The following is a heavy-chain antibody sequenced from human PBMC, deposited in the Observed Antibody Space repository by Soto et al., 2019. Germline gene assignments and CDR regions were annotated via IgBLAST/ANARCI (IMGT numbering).Heavy chain of an antibody. D-gene: IGHD3-16*01. CDR2: IHSDGSST. Sequence: EVQLVESGGGLVQPGESLRLSCAASGFTFSYYWMHWVRQAPGKGLVWVSRIHSDGSSTTYADSVKGRFTISRDNARNTMYLQMNSLRGEDAAVYYCAGGEGGGCDIWGKGTVVSASS. CDR1: GFTFSYYW. V-gene: IGHV3-74*01. J-gene: IGHJ3*02. CDR3: AGGEGGGCDI.